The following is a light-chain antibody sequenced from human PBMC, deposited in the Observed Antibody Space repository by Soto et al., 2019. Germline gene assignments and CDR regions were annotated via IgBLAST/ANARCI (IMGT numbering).Light chain of an antibody. J-gene: IGLJ2*01. CDR1: SSDVGAYNH. V-gene: IGLV2-8*01. CDR3: TSYAGSNNLV. CDR2: EVN. Sequence: QSVLTQPPSASGSPGQSVAISCTGTSSDVGAYNHVSWYQQHPGKAPKVMIYEVNKRPSGVPDRFSGSKSGNTASLTVSGLQAEDEADYYCTSYAGSNNLVFGGGTKVTVL.